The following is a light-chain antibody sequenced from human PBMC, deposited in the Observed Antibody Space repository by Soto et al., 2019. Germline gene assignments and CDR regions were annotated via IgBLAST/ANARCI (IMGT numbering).Light chain of an antibody. CDR2: RNS. CDR3: AAWDVTLYKI. J-gene: IGLJ2*01. CDR1: TSSIGSSH. V-gene: IGLV1-47*01. Sequence: QSVLTQPPSASGTPGQRVTISCSGGTSSIGSSHVYWYQQLPGTAPKLIIYRNSERPSGVPARFSGSKSGTSASLAISGLRSDDEATYYCAAWDVTLYKIFGGGTKLTVL.